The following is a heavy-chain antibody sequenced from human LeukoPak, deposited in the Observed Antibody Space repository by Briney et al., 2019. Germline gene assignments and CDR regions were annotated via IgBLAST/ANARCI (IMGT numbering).Heavy chain of an antibody. D-gene: IGHD2-2*01. J-gene: IGHJ6*03. V-gene: IGHV1-69*13. CDR1: GGTFSSYA. CDR2: IIPIFGTA. Sequence: SVKVSCKASGGTFSSYAISWVRQAPGQGLEWMGGIIPIFGTANYAQKFQGRVTITADESTSTAYMELSSLRSEDTAVYYCGAGILGYCSSTSCYYYYYMDVWGKGTTVTVSS. CDR3: GAGILGYCSSTSCYYYYYMDV.